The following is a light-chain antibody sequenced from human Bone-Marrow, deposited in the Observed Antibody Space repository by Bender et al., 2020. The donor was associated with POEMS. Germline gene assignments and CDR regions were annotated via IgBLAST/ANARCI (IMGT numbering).Light chain of an antibody. CDR1: SSDVGSYDL. V-gene: IGLV2-14*02. J-gene: IGLJ3*02. CDR3: SSYTRTSTRV. Sequence: QSALTQPPSASGSPGQSITISCAGTSSDVGSYDLVSWYQQHPGKAPKLMIYEVSKRPSGVSNRFSGSKSGNTASLTISGLQAEDEADYYCSSYTRTSTRVFGGGTTLTVL. CDR2: EVS.